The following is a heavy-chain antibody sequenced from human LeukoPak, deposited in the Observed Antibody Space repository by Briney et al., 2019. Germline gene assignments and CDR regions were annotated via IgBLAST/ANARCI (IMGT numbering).Heavy chain of an antibody. CDR1: GFTFRTYA. CDR2: ISYDGSNK. V-gene: IGHV3-30-3*01. CDR3: ARDPWGFSFEY. Sequence: GGSLRLSCAASGFTFRTYAIHWVRQAPGKGLEWVAVISYDGSNKYYADSVKGRFTISRDNSKNTLYLQMNSLRPEDTAVYYCARDPWGFSFEYWGQGTLVTVSS. J-gene: IGHJ4*02. D-gene: IGHD7-27*01.